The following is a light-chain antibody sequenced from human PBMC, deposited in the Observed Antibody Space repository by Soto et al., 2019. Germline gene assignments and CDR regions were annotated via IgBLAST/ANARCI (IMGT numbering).Light chain of an antibody. CDR2: WAS. CDR1: QSVLYSSDNKNY. Sequence: DIVMTQSPDSLAVSLGERATINCRSSQSVLYSSDNKNYLAWYQQKPGQPPRLLIYWASTRESGVPDRFSGSGSGTDFTLTISSLQAEDVAVYFCQQYYNTPFTFGPGTKLDI. J-gene: IGKJ3*01. V-gene: IGKV4-1*01. CDR3: QQYYNTPFT.